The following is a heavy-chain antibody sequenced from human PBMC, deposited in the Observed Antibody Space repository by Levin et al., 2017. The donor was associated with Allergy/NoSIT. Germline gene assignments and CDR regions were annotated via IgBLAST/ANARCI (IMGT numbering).Heavy chain of an antibody. CDR2: IYHSGST. CDR1: GGSISSSNW. D-gene: IGHD3-10*01. J-gene: IGHJ3*02. CDR3: ARLYYYGSGSFNDAFDS. V-gene: IGHV4-4*02. Sequence: SETLSLTCAVSGGSISSSNWWSWVRQPPGKGLEWIGEIYHSGSTNYNPSLKSRVTISVDKSKNQFSLKLSSVTAADTAVYYCARLYYYGSGSFNDAFDSWGQGTMVTVSS.